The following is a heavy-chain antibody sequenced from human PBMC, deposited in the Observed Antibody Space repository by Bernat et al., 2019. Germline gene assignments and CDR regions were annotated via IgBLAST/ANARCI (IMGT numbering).Heavy chain of an antibody. V-gene: IGHV3-23*01. CDR3: ARQGSGNRHLES. CDR1: GFSFSSYA. J-gene: IGHJ4*02. Sequence: EVRVFESGGGFLQPGGSLRLSCAASGFSFSSYAMSWVRQAPGQGLECVSTISGSGDSTFYANSVRGRFTISRDNSKNTVFLQMNSLRAEDTALYYCARQGSGNRHLESWGQGTLVTVSS. CDR2: ISGSGDST. D-gene: IGHD1-26*01.